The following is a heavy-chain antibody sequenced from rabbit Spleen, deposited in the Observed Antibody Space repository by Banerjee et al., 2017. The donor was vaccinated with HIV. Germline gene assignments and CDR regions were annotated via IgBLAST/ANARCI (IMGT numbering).Heavy chain of an antibody. CDR2: IYSGNSGYT. CDR1: GFSFGSNDY. D-gene: IGHD4-2*01. J-gene: IGHJ3*01. CDR3: ARDTASNFSSYGMDL. Sequence: QSLEESGGDLVKPGASLTVTCTASGFSFGSNDYMCWVRQAPGKGLEWIACIYSGNSGYTYYATWATGRFTISKTSSTTVTLQVTSLTVADTATYFCARDTASNFSSYGMDLWGQGTLVTVS. V-gene: IGHV1S40*01.